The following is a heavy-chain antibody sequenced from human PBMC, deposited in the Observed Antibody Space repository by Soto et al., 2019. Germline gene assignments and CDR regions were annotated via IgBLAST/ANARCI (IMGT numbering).Heavy chain of an antibody. CDR2: IIPIFGTA. CDR1: GGTFSSYA. CDR3: ARGGRGSGDGYNHGMDV. J-gene: IGHJ6*02. V-gene: IGHV1-69*13. Sequence: GASVKVSCKASGGTFSSYAISWVRQAPGQGLEWMGGIIPIFGTANYAQKFQGRVTITADESTSTAYMELSSLRSEDTAVYYCARGGRGSGDGYNHGMDVWGQGTTVTVSS. D-gene: IGHD2-15*01.